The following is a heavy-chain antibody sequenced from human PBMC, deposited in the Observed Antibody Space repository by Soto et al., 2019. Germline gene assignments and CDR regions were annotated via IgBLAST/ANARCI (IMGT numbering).Heavy chain of an antibody. CDR3: AKDRSDSGSYYEGYFDY. D-gene: IGHD1-26*01. CDR1: GFTFSSYG. V-gene: IGHV3-30*18. Sequence: GGSLRLSCAASGFTFSSYGMHWVRQAPGKGLEWVAVISYDGSNKYYADSVKGRFTTSRDNSKNTLYLQMNSLRAEDTAVYYCAKDRSDSGSYYEGYFDYWGQGTLVTVSS. J-gene: IGHJ4*02. CDR2: ISYDGSNK.